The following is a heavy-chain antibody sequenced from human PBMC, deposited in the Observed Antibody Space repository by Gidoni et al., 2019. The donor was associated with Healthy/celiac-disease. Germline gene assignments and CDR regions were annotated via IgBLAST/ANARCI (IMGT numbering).Heavy chain of an antibody. J-gene: IGHJ4*02. D-gene: IGHD6-19*01. CDR1: SSYG. Sequence: SSYGLHGVRQAPGKGLEWVAAIWYDGSNKYYADSVKGRFTISRDNSKNTLYLQLNSLRAEDTAVYYCARAGIAVAGYYFDYWGQGTLVTVSS. V-gene: IGHV3-33*01. CDR2: IWYDGSNK. CDR3: ARAGIAVAGYYFDY.